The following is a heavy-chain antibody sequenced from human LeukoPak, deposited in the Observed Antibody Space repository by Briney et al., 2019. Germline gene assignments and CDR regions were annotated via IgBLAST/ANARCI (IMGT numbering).Heavy chain of an antibody. CDR3: AKELAGYYGMDV. J-gene: IGHJ6*02. V-gene: IGHV3-23*01. D-gene: IGHD6-13*01. CDR1: GFTLSSDL. CDR2: ISGRGTST. Sequence: GGSLRVSCAASGFTLSSDLMSWVRQALGEGLEWVSAISGRGTSTYYADSVKGRFTISRDNSKNTLYLQMNSLRAEDTAVYYCAKELAGYYGMDVWGQGTTLTVSS.